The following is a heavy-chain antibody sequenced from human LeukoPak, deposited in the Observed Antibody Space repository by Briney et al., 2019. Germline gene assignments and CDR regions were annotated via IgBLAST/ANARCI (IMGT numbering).Heavy chain of an antibody. Sequence: GGSLRLSCAASGFTFSRFWMSWVRQAPGKGLEWVANIKQDGSEKYYEDSVKGRFTISRDNAKNSLYLQMNSLRAEDTAVFYCARDGTYTDYDPDFDIWGQGTLVTVSS. V-gene: IGHV3-7*04. CDR2: IKQDGSEK. J-gene: IGHJ4*02. CDR1: GFTFSRFW. D-gene: IGHD5-12*01. CDR3: ARDGTYTDYDPDFDI.